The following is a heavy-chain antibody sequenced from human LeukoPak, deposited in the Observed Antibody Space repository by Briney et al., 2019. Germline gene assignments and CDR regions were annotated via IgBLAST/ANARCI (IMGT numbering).Heavy chain of an antibody. Sequence: PGGSLRLSCAASGFTLRNYVIHWVRQAPGKGLEWVAVTSSDLNVKLYADSVKGRFTISRDNSRSTLYLQMNSLRPEDTAIYYCAREGYYGSGSPPSLYFDYWGQGTLATVSS. J-gene: IGHJ4*02. CDR1: GFTLRNYV. V-gene: IGHV3-30-3*01. CDR3: AREGYYGSGSPPSLYFDY. D-gene: IGHD3-10*01. CDR2: TSSDLNVK.